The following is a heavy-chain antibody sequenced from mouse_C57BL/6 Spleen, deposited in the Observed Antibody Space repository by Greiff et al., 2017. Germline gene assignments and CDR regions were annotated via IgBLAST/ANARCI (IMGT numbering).Heavy chain of an antibody. CDR3: VREGWLLRGYDY. CDR1: GFSFNTYA. Sequence: EVQLQESGGGLVQPKGSLKLSCAASGFSFNTYAMNWVRQAPGKGLEWVARIRSKSNNSATNYADSVKDRFTISRDDSESMLYLQMNNLKTDDTAMYYCVREGWLLRGYDYWGQGPTLSVSS. J-gene: IGHJ2*01. D-gene: IGHD2-3*01. CDR2: IRSKSNNSAT. V-gene: IGHV10-1*01.